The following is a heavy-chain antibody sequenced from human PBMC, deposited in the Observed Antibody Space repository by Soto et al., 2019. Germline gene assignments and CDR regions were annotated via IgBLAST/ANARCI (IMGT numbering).Heavy chain of an antibody. CDR3: ARVIEGGSYPVGGAFDI. CDR1: GGSISSYY. D-gene: IGHD1-26*01. V-gene: IGHV4-59*01. Sequence: QVQLQESGPGLVKPSETLSLTCTVSGGSISSYYWSWIRQPPGKGLEWIGYIYYSGSTNYNPSLKSRVTISVDTSKNQFSLKLSSVTAADTAVYYCARVIEGGSYPVGGAFDIWGQGTMVTVSS. CDR2: IYYSGST. J-gene: IGHJ3*02.